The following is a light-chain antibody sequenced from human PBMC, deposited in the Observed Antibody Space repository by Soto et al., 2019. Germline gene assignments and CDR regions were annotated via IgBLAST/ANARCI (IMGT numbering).Light chain of an antibody. CDR2: GAS. CDR3: HQYGSSPLPGGSPLP. J-gene: IGKJ4*01. CDR1: QSVSGNY. Sequence: ENVLTQSPGTLSLSPGERATLSCRASQSVSGNYLAWYQHKPGQAPRLLIYGASSRATGIANRFSGSGSGTDFTLTISRLEPEDFAVYYCHQYGSSPLPGGSPLPFGGGTKVEIK. V-gene: IGKV3-20*01.